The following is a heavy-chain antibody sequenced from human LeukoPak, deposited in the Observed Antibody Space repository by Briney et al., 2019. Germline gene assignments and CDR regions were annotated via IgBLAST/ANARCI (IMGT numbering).Heavy chain of an antibody. J-gene: IGHJ4*02. CDR2: FYTSGST. CDR1: GGSISSGSYY. D-gene: IGHD5-12*01. V-gene: IGHV4-61*02. CDR3: ARFPTRAYSGYDWDFDY. Sequence: SETLSLTCTVSGGSISSGSYYWSWIRQPAGKGLEWLVRFYTSGSTNYNPSLKSRVTISVDTSKNQFSLKLSSVTAADTAVYYCARFPTRAYSGYDWDFDYWGQGTLVTVSS.